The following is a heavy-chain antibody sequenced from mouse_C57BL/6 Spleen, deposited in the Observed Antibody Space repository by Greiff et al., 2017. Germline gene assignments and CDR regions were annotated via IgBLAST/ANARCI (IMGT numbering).Heavy chain of an antibody. CDR2: INPSTGGT. CDR1: GYSFTGYY. CDR3: ARWDYGSSYPFAY. J-gene: IGHJ3*01. V-gene: IGHV1-42*01. D-gene: IGHD1-1*01. Sequence: VQLKESGPELVKPGASVKISCKASGYSFTGYYMNWVKQSPEKSLEWIGEINPSTGGTTYNQKFKAKATLTVDKSSSTAYMQLKSLTSEDSAVYYCARWDYGSSYPFAYWGQGTLVTVSA.